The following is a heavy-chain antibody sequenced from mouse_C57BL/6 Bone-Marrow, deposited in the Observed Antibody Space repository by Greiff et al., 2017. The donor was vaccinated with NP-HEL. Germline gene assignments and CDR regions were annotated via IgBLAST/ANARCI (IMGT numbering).Heavy chain of an antibody. J-gene: IGHJ4*01. CDR3: ARDGSSNYYAMDY. V-gene: IGHV3-6*01. CDR1: GYSITSGYY. Sequence: EVKLEESGPGLVKPSQSLSLTCSVTGYSITSGYYWNWIRQFPGNKLEWMGYISYDGSNNYNPSLKNRISITRDTSKNQFFLKLNSVTTEDTATYYCARDGSSNYYAMDYWGQGTSVTVSS. D-gene: IGHD1-1*01. CDR2: ISYDGSN.